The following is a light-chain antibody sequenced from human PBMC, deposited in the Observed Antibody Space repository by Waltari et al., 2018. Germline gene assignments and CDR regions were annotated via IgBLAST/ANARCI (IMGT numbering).Light chain of an antibody. CDR1: SGHSCDA. Sequence: QLLLTQSPSASASLGASVKLTCTLSSGHSCDALPWHQQQPNKGPRYLMKVNSDGSHIKGDGIPDLFSGSSSGAERYLTISSLQSEDEADYYCQTGGFGIWVFGGGTKLTVL. J-gene: IGLJ3*02. V-gene: IGLV4-69*01. CDR2: VNSDGSH. CDR3: QTGGFGIWV.